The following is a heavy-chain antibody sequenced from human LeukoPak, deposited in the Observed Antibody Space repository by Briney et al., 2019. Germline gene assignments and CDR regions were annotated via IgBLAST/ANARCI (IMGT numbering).Heavy chain of an antibody. J-gene: IGHJ4*02. V-gene: IGHV5-51*01. CDR2: IYPGDSDT. CDR1: GYKFTNYW. CDR3: ARWRAQYYFDY. Sequence: GESLKISCKVSGYKFTNYWLGRVRQMPGKGLEWMGIIYPGDSDTRFSPSFQGQVTLSADKSLNTAYLQWSSLQASDTAIYYCARWRAQYYFDYWGQGTLVTVAS. D-gene: IGHD2/OR15-2a*01.